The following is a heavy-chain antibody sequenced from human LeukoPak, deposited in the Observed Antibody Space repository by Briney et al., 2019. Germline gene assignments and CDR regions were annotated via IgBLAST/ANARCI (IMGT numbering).Heavy chain of an antibody. V-gene: IGHV3-7*01. CDR3: GREWAVDF. Sequence: LSGGSLRLSCAASGFTFSSYWMTWVRQAPGKGLECVAIIKQDGSEKYYVNSVKGRFTISRDNAKNSLYLQMNSLRVEDTAVYYCGREWAVDFWGQGTLVTVSS. CDR2: IKQDGSEK. J-gene: IGHJ4*02. CDR1: GFTFSSYW.